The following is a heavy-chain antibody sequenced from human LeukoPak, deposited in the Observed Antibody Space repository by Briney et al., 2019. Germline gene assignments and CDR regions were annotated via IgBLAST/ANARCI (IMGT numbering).Heavy chain of an antibody. CDR1: GGSFSGYY. D-gene: IGHD6-19*01. J-gene: IGHJ5*02. CDR3: ARLGIAVDPYSWFDP. Sequence: SETLSLTCAVYGGSFSGYYWSWIRQPPGKGLEWIGEINHSGSTNYNPSLKSRVTISVDTSKNQFSLKLSSVTAADTAVYYCARLGIAVDPYSWFDPWGQGTLVTVSS. V-gene: IGHV4-34*01. CDR2: INHSGST.